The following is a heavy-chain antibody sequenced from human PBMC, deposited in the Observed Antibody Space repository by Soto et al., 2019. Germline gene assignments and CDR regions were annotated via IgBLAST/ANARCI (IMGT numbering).Heavy chain of an antibody. J-gene: IGHJ4*02. CDR1: GYTFTSYA. CDR2: INAGNGNT. V-gene: IGHV1-3*01. D-gene: IGHD2-15*01. Sequence: ASVKVSCKASGYTFTSYAMHWVRQAPGQRLEWMGWINAGNGNTKYSQKFQGRVTITRDTSASTAYMELSSLRSEDTAVYYCARKGPTPPYIDDWGQGTLVTVSS. CDR3: ARKGPTPPYIDD.